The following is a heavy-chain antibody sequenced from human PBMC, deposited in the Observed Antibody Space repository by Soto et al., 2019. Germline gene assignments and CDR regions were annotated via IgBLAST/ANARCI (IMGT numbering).Heavy chain of an antibody. CDR3: ARAISSGYYPFFDY. V-gene: IGHV1-2*04. J-gene: IGHJ4*02. D-gene: IGHD3-22*01. Sequence: QVQLVQSGAEVKKPGASVKVSCKASGYTFTGYYMHWVRQAPGQGLEWMGWINPNSGGTNYAQKFQGWVTMTRDTSIRTAYMELSRLRSDDTAVYYCARAISSGYYPFFDYWGQGTLVTVSS. CDR1: GYTFTGYY. CDR2: INPNSGGT.